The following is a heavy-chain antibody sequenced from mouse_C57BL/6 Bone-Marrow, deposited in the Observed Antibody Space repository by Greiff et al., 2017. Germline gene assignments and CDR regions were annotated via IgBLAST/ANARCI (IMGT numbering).Heavy chain of an antibody. CDR3: ARKGIVKGSATLFITTVVAGYFDV. CDR1: GYTFTSYG. J-gene: IGHJ1*03. V-gene: IGHV1-81*01. D-gene: IGHD1-1*01. Sequence: QVQLQQSGAELARPGASVKLSCKASGYTFTSYGISWVKQRTGQGLEWIGEIYPRSGNTYYNEKFKGKATLTADKSSSTAYMELRSLNYEDSAVYFCARKGIVKGSATLFITTVVAGYFDVWGTGTTVTVSS. CDR2: IYPRSGNT.